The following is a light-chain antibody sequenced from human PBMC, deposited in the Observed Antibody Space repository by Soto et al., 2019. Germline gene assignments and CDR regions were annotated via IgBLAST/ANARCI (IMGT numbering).Light chain of an antibody. J-gene: IGKJ3*01. CDR3: MQAVYWPFT. Sequence: VMTQTPLSSPVTLGQPASISCRSSESLVHSDGNTYLSWFQQRPGQSPRRLIYRVSNRDTGVPVRFSASGSGTDFTLKISRVEAEDVAVYFCMQAVYWPFTFGPGTKVDIK. V-gene: IGKV2-30*02. CDR1: ESLVHSDGNTY. CDR2: RVS.